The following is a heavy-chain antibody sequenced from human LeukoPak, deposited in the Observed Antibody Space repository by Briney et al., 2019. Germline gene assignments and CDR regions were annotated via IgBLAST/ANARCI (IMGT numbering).Heavy chain of an antibody. CDR1: GFTFTTYG. CDR2: IKEDGSEK. V-gene: IGHV3-7*01. D-gene: IGHD6-13*01. CDR3: ARVHHSSSWGTDDC. J-gene: IGHJ4*02. Sequence: GGSLRLSCAASGFTFTTYGMTWVRQAPGKGLEWVANIKEDGSEKYYLDSVRGRFTISRDNARNSLYLHLNSLRAEDTAVYYCARVHHSSSWGTDDCWGQGTLVTVSS.